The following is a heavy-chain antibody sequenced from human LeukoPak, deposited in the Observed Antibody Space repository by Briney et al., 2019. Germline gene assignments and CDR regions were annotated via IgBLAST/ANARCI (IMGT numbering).Heavy chain of an antibody. CDR3: AKRDLGY. Sequence: PGGSLRLSCAASGFTFSTYAMSWVRQAPGKGLEWVSTISSSGGSTYYADSVKGRFTISRDNSKNTLLLQMNSLRAEDTAIYYCAKRDLGYWGQGTLVTVSS. J-gene: IGHJ4*02. CDR1: GFTFSTYA. CDR2: ISSSGGST. V-gene: IGHV3-23*01.